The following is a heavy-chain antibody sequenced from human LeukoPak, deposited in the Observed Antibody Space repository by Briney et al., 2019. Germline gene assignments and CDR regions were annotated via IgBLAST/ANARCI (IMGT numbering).Heavy chain of an antibody. V-gene: IGHV1-2*02. CDR1: GYTFTGYY. Sequence: SVKVSCKASGYTFTGYYMHWVRQAPGQGLEWMGWINPNSGGTNYSQKFQGRVTMTRDTSISTAYMELSRLRSDDTAVYYCARENGDYWTRNYYYGMDVWGQGTTVTVSS. CDR3: ARENGDYWTRNYYYGMDV. D-gene: IGHD4-17*01. J-gene: IGHJ6*02. CDR2: INPNSGGT.